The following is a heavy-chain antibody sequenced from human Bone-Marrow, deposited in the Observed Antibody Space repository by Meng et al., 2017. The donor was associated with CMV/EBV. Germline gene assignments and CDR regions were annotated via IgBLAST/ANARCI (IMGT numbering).Heavy chain of an antibody. CDR3: ARELAYDFWSGYSNWFDP. Sequence: GESLKISCAASGFTFSSYSMNWVRQAPGKGLEWVSYISSSSSTIYYADSVKGRFTISRDNAKNSLYLQMNSLRAEDTAVYYCARELAYDFWSGYSNWFDPWGQGTLVAFSS. V-gene: IGHV3-48*04. CDR1: GFTFSSYS. D-gene: IGHD3-3*01. J-gene: IGHJ5*02. CDR2: ISSSSSTI.